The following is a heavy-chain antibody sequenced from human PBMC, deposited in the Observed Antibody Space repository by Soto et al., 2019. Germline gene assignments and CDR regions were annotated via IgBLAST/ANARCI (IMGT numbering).Heavy chain of an antibody. D-gene: IGHD2-21*02. CDR1: GGTFSSYT. V-gene: IGHV1-69*08. J-gene: IGHJ6*02. Sequence: QVQLVQSGAEVKKPGSSVKVSCKASGGTFSSYTISWVRQAPGQGLEWMGRIIPILGIANYAQKFQGRVTITADKSTSTAYTGLSSLRSEDTAVYYCARERARGERGGVVTYYYGIVVWGQGTTVTVSS. CDR2: IIPILGIA. CDR3: ARERARGERGGVVTYYYGIVV.